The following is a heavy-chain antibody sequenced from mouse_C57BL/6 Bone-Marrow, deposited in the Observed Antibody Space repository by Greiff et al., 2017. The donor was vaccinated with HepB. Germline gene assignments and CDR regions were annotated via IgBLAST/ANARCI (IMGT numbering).Heavy chain of an antibody. CDR1: GFTFSSYG. D-gene: IGHD2-1*01. CDR3: ARTYGNYAKDY. CDR2: ISSGGSYT. Sequence: EVMLVESGGDLVKPGGSLKLSCAASGFTFSSYGMSWVRQTPDKRLEWVATISSGGSYTYYPDSVKGRFTISRDNAKNTLYLQMSSLKSEDTAMYYCARTYGNYAKDYWDQGTSVTVSS. V-gene: IGHV5-6*02. J-gene: IGHJ4*01.